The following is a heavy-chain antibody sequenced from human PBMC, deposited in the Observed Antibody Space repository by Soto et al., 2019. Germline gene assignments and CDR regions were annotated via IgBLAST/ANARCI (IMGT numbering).Heavy chain of an antibody. CDR2: ISSSSSTI. V-gene: IGHV3-48*01. CDR3: ARPITMVRGPINS. J-gene: IGHJ4*02. CDR1: GFTFSSYS. Sequence: EVQLVESGGGLVQPGGSLRLSCAASGFTFSSYSMNWVRQAPGKGLEWVSYISSSSSTIYYADSVKGRFTISRDNAKNSLYLKINSLRAEDTAVYYCARPITMVRGPINSWGQGTLFTFSS. D-gene: IGHD3-10*01.